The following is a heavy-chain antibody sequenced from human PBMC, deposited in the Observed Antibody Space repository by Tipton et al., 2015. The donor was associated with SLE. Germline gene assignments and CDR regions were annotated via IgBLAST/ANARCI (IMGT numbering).Heavy chain of an antibody. J-gene: IGHJ4*02. D-gene: IGHD5-12*01. CDR1: GFTFSSYG. CDR3: AKPVGYSGYDSWDY. Sequence: SLRLSCAASGFTFSSYGMYWVRQAPGKGLEWVAVIWYDGDVKFYADSVKGRFTISRDNSKNTLYLQMNSLRAEDTAVYYCAKPVGYSGYDSWDYWGQGTLVTVSS. V-gene: IGHV3-33*06. CDR2: IWYDGDVK.